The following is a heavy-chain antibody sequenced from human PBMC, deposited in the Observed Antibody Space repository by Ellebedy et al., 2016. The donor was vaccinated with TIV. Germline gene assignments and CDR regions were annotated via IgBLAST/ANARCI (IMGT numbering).Heavy chain of an antibody. CDR3: AKGLGYCSSTSCSIAFYFDY. CDR2: LSAYNGYT. Sequence: AASVKVSCKASGYTFTSYGISWVRQAPGKGLAWTRWLSAYNGYTHYAQKVQGRVTMTTDTSTSTAYMELRSRRSDDTAVYYCAKGLGYCSSTSCSIAFYFDYWGQGTLVTVSS. V-gene: IGHV1-18*04. CDR1: GYTFTSYG. D-gene: IGHD2-2*01. J-gene: IGHJ4*02.